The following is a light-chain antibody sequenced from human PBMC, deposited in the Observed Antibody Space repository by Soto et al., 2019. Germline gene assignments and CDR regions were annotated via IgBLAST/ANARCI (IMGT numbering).Light chain of an antibody. V-gene: IGKV1-27*01. CDR3: PKYNSAPPLT. CDR2: AAS. J-gene: IGKJ3*01. CDR1: QGISNY. Sequence: DIQMTQSPSSLSASVGDRVTITCRASQGISNYLAWYQQKPGKVPKLLIYAASTLQSGVPSRFSGSGSGTDFTLPISRLQPEDVATYYCPKYNSAPPLTFGPGTKVDIK.